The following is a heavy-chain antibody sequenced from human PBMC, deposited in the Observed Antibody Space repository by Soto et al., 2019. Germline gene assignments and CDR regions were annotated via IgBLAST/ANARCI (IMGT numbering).Heavy chain of an antibody. CDR3: ARDSLYKGNGGVIDAFDI. CDR1: GFTFSSYW. V-gene: IGHV3-7*01. Sequence: GSLRLSCAASGFTFSSYWMSWVRQAPGKGLEWVANIKQDGSEKYYVDSVKGRFTISRDNAKNSLYLQMNSLRAEDTAVYYCARDSLYKGNGGVIDAFDIWGQGTMVTVSS. D-gene: IGHD3-16*01. J-gene: IGHJ3*02. CDR2: IKQDGSEK.